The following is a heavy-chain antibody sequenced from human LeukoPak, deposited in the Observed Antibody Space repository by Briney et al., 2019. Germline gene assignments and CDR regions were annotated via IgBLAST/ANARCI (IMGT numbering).Heavy chain of an antibody. Sequence: GESLKISCKGSGYSFTSYWIGWGRQMPGKGLEWMGIIYPGDSDTRYSPSFQGQVTISADKSISTAYLQWSSLKASDTAMYYCARPHMGSGYFPYDAFDIWGQGTMVTVSS. D-gene: IGHD3-22*01. CDR1: GYSFTSYW. CDR3: ARPHMGSGYFPYDAFDI. V-gene: IGHV5-51*01. CDR2: IYPGDSDT. J-gene: IGHJ3*02.